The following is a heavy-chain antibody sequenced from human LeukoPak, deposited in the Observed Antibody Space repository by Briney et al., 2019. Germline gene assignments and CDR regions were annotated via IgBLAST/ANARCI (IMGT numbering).Heavy chain of an antibody. CDR2: IGEDGSNK. CDR3: VSWSGKYYVTSEIPANS. V-gene: IGHV3-7*01. CDR1: GLTFGTFW. J-gene: IGHJ4*02. D-gene: IGHD3-10*02. Sequence: GGSLGSSCEAPGLTFGTFWMSGIGQPPGKGLGWAAHIGEDGSNKYYVDSVKGRFTISRDNAKNSLYLQMNSLRVEDTAVYYCVSWSGKYYVTSEIPANSWGQGTLVTVSS.